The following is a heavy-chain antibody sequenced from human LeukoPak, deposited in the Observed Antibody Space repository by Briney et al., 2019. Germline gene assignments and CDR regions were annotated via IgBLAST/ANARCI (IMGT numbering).Heavy chain of an antibody. Sequence: PSETLSLTCTVSGGSISSYYWRWIRQPTGKGLEWIGRIYTSGSTNYNPSLKSRVTMSVDTSKNQFSLKLSSVTAADTAVYYCARVAAAGSHYYYYYMDVWGKGTTFTISS. CDR1: GGSISSYY. J-gene: IGHJ6*03. CDR2: IYTSGST. D-gene: IGHD6-13*01. CDR3: ARVAAAGSHYYYYYMDV. V-gene: IGHV4-4*07.